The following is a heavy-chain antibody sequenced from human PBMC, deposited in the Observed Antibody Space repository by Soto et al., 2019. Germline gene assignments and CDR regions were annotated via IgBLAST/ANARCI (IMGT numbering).Heavy chain of an antibody. D-gene: IGHD2-2*01. J-gene: IGHJ3*02. CDR3: ARHRRRIVLVPAAMRGADAFDI. V-gene: IGHV4-39*01. CDR1: GGSISSSSYY. CDR2: IYYSGST. Sequence: PSETLSLTCTVSGGSISSSSYYWGWIRQPPGKGLEWIGSIYYSGSTYYNPSLKSRVTISVDTSKNQFSLKLSSVTAADTAVYYCARHRRRIVLVPAAMRGADAFDIWGQGTMVTVSS.